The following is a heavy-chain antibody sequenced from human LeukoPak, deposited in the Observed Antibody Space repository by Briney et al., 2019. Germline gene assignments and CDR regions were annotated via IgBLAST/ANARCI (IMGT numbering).Heavy chain of an antibody. J-gene: IGHJ4*02. V-gene: IGHV1-2*02. CDR1: GYTFTGYY. D-gene: IGHD3-9*01. Sequence: ASVKVSCKASGYTFTGYYMHWVRQAPGQGLEWMRWIDPNSGGTNYAQKFQGRVTMTRDTSISTAYMELSRLRSDDTAVYYCARVILRYFDWPTPYYFDYWGQGTLVTVSS. CDR3: ARVILRYFDWPTPYYFDY. CDR2: IDPNSGGT.